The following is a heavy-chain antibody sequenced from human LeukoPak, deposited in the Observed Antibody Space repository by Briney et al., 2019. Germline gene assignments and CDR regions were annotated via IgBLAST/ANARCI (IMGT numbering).Heavy chain of an antibody. CDR1: GGSISSSSYY. D-gene: IGHD3-16*01. J-gene: IGHJ5*02. CDR3: ARDGKGEYSGARFDP. CDR2: IYYSGST. Sequence: PSETLSLTCTVSGGSISSSSYYWGWIRQPPGKGLEWIGSIYYSGSTYYNPSLKSRVTISVDTSKNQFSLKLSSVTAADTAVYCCARDGKGEYSGARFDPWGQGTLVTVSS. V-gene: IGHV4-39*07.